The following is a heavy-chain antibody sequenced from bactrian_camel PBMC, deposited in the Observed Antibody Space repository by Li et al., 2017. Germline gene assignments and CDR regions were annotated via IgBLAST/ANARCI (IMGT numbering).Heavy chain of an antibody. D-gene: IGHD1*01. Sequence: HVQLVESGGGSVQAGGSLRLSCAASGYDFRGRCMAWFRQAPGKEREGVAAIEPDGTTNYADFVRGRFTISKDNAKSTLYLEMNGLKPEDTATYYCAADCPGLYGEDWRTRDYNYWGRGTQVTVS. CDR3: AADCPGLYGEDWRTRDYNY. V-gene: IGHV3S53*01. CDR1: GYDFRGRC. CDR2: IEPDGTT. J-gene: IGHJ4*01.